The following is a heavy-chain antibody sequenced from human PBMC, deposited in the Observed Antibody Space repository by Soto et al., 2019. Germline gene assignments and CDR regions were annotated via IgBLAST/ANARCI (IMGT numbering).Heavy chain of an antibody. CDR2: IYYSGST. J-gene: IGHJ4*02. D-gene: IGHD2-2*03. Sequence: QVQLQESGPGLVKPSQTLSLTCTVSGGSISSGGYYWSWIRQHPGKGLEWIGYIYYSGSTYYNPSLKSRVTISVDTSKNQFSLKLSSVTAADTAVYYYARTGERWILGYYFDYWGQGTLVTVSS. CDR3: ARTGERWILGYYFDY. CDR1: GGSISSGGYY. V-gene: IGHV4-31*03.